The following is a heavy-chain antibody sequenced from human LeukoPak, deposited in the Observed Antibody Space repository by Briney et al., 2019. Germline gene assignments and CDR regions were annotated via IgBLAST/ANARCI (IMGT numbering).Heavy chain of an antibody. CDR1: GGSFSGYY. J-gene: IGHJ4*02. CDR2: INHSGST. V-gene: IGHV4-34*01. CDR3: ARSGTTVTADY. Sequence: SSETLSLTCAVYGGSFSGYYWSWIRQPPGKGLEWIGEINHSGSTSYNPSLKSRVTISVDTSKNQFSLKLSSVTAADTAVYYCARSGTTVTADYWGQGTLVTVSS. D-gene: IGHD4-17*01.